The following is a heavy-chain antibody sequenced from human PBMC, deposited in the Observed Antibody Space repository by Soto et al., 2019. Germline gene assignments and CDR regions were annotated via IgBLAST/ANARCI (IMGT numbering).Heavy chain of an antibody. D-gene: IGHD6-13*01. V-gene: IGHV1-3*01. CDR3: VRRHVSATGIDWFDP. CDR1: GYTFTSYG. J-gene: IGHJ5*02. Sequence: QVQLVQSGTEVKKPGASVKVSCKASGYTFTSYGILWVRQAPGQRLEWMGWINAANGDTKYSPKFQGRVTITRDTSASTAYMELSSLRSEDTAVYYCVRRHVSATGIDWFDPWGQGTLVTVSS. CDR2: INAANGDT.